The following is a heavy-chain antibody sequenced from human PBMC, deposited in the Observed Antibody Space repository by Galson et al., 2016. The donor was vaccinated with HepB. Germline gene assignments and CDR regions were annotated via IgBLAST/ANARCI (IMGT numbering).Heavy chain of an antibody. J-gene: IGHJ4*02. D-gene: IGHD6-19*01. CDR3: AKDHRSFGWPCFES. CDR2: FSNADKT. V-gene: IGHV3-23*01. Sequence: SLRLSCAASGFTFSSYAMGWVRQAPGKELEWISSFSNADKTYYSAVAEGRFTISRDNSRNALYLQMSGLRDDDTAVYYCAKDHRSFGWPCFESWGQGTLVTVSS. CDR1: GFTFSSYA.